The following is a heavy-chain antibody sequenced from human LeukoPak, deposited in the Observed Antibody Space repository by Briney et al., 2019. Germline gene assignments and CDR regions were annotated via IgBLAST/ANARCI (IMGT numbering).Heavy chain of an antibody. Sequence: GGSLRLSCAASGFTFSSYEMNWVRQTPGKGLEWVSTISNSGGSTYYADSVKGRFTISRDNSKNTLYLQMISLRAEDTAVYYCSKPVYSSSGYYGGDYWGQGTLVTVSS. V-gene: IGHV3-23*01. J-gene: IGHJ4*02. CDR3: SKPVYSSSGYYGGDY. CDR2: ISNSGGST. D-gene: IGHD3-22*01. CDR1: GFTFSSYE.